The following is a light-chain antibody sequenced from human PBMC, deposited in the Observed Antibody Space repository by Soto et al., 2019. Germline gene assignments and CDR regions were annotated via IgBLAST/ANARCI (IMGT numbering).Light chain of an antibody. V-gene: IGKV1-5*01. CDR3: QQYNNWWT. CDR1: QSISKW. CDR2: DAS. J-gene: IGKJ1*01. Sequence: DILMTQSPSTLSTSVGDRVTIACRASQSISKWLAWYQQKPGKAPKLLIYDASSLESGVPSRFSGSGSGTEFTLTISSLQSEDFAVYYCQQYNNWWTFGQGTKVEIK.